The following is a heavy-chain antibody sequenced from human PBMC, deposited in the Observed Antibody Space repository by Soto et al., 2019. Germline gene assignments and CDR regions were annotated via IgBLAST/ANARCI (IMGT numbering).Heavy chain of an antibody. Sequence: PGGSLRLSCAASGFTFSSYTMSWVRQAPGKGLEWVSAISGSGGSTYYADSVKGRFTISRDNSKNTLYLQMNSLRAEDTAVYYCAKDRAARPGAFDYWGQGTLVTVSS. J-gene: IGHJ4*02. V-gene: IGHV3-23*01. D-gene: IGHD6-6*01. CDR2: ISGSGGST. CDR1: GFTFSSYT. CDR3: AKDRAARPGAFDY.